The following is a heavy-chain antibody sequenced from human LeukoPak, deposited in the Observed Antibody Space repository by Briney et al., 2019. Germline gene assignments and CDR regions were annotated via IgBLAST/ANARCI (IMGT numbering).Heavy chain of an antibody. CDR2: INGDGDGK. CDR3: ARDSSPDSATTYYDALDM. D-gene: IGHD1-1*01. V-gene: IGHV3-7*01. Sequence: PGGSLRLSCAGSGFSFRRFWMTWVRQAPGRGLEWVANINGDGDGKRYADSVKDRFTISRDNARSLVVLQIHSLRDEDTALYYCARDSSPDSATTYYDALDMWGQGTMVTVSS. J-gene: IGHJ3*02. CDR1: GFSFRRFW.